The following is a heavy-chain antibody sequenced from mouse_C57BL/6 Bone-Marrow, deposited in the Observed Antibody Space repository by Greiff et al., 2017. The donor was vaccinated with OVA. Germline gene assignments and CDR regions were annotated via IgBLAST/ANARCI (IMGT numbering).Heavy chain of an antibody. D-gene: IGHD2-4*01. J-gene: IGHJ3*01. CDR3: TFYDYDWFAY. CDR1: GFNIKDDY. V-gene: IGHV14-4*01. Sequence: EVQVVESGAELVRPGASVKLSCTASGFNIKDDYMHWVKQRPEQGLEWIGWIDPENGDTEYASKFQGKATITADTSSNTAYLQLSSLTSEDTAVYYCTFYDYDWFAYWGQGTLVTVSA. CDR2: IDPENGDT.